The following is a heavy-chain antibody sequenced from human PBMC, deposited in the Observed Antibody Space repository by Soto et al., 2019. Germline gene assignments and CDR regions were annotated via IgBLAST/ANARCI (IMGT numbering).Heavy chain of an antibody. CDR2: LYPSGTT. V-gene: IGHV4-38-2*02. CDR1: GYSITSGFY. J-gene: IGHJ4*02. D-gene: IGHD3-10*01. Sequence: SETLSLTGTVSGYSITSGFYWGWIRQPPRKGLEWIGSLYPSGTTYYNPSLQSRVTISVDTSKNQFSLKLSSVTAADTAVYYCARVRGASGNQYFDYWGQGTLVTVSS. CDR3: ARVRGASGNQYFDY.